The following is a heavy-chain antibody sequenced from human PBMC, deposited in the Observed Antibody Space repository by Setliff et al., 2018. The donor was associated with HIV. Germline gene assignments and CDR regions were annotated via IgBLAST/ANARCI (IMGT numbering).Heavy chain of an antibody. CDR3: ARDQSSSWTTGLDY. CDR2: ISFSGSDI. J-gene: IGHJ4*02. D-gene: IGHD6-13*01. V-gene: IGHV3-11*01. CDR1: GFTFSDYY. Sequence: GGSLRLSCAASGFTFSDYYMSWIRQAPGKGLECVSYISFSGSDIYYAESVKGRFTISRDNAKNTLYLQMNSLRAEDTALYYCARDQSSSWTTGLDYWGQGTLVTVSS.